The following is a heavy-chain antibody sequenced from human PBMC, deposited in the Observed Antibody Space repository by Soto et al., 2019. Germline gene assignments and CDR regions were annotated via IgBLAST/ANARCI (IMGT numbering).Heavy chain of an antibody. D-gene: IGHD3-10*01. CDR3: VRQRGNYFDF. J-gene: IGHJ4*02. CDR1: GDSINSRY. CDR2: IDYVGST. Sequence: SETLSLTCSVSGDSINSRYWSWIRQPPGKGLEWIGYIDYVGSTNYAPSLQSRVTMSVDTSKNQVSLKLRYVTAADMAVYYCVRQRGNYFDFWGQGTLVTVSS. V-gene: IGHV4-59*11.